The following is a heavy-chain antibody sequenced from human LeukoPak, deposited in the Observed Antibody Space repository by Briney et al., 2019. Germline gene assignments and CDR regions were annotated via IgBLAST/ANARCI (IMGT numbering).Heavy chain of an antibody. CDR2: INPGGGTT. CDR3: ARESVRTGTFYYYYGMDV. D-gene: IGHD1-7*01. J-gene: IGHJ6*02. V-gene: IGHV1-46*01. CDR1: GYAFTKYY. Sequence: ASVKVSCKASGYAFTKYYIHWVRQAPGQGLEWMGRINPGGGTTSYAQKFQGRVTMTRDTSTSTVYMELSSLRSDDTAVYYCARESVRTGTFYYYYGMDVWGQGTTVTVSS.